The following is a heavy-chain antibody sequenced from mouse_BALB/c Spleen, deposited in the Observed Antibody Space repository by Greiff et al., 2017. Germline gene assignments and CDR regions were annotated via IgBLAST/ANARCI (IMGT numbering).Heavy chain of an antibody. CDR2: IWAGGST. D-gene: IGHD1-1*01. CDR1: GFSLTSYG. CDR3: ARDRSYGSSSDYAMDY. V-gene: IGHV2-9*02. Sequence: VQLKESGPGLVAPSQSLSITCTVSGFSLTSYGVHWVRQPPGKGLEWLGVIWAGGSTNYNSALMSRLSISKDNSKSQVFLKMNSLQTDDTAMYYCARDRSYGSSSDYAMDYWGQGTSVTVSS. J-gene: IGHJ4*01.